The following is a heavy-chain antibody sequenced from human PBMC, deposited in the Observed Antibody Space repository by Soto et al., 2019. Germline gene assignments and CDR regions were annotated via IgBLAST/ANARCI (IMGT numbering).Heavy chain of an antibody. CDR1: GGSISRGGYY. J-gene: IGHJ4*02. CDR3: ESSFRTYDLELSIDY. V-gene: IGHV4-31*03. D-gene: IGHD3-3*01. Sequence: TLSLNCTVSGGSISRGGYYWSWIRQHPGKGLEWIGYIYYSGSTYYNPSLKSRVTISVDTSKNQFSLKLSSVTAADTAVCYCESSFRTYDLELSIDYWGQGTLVTVSS. CDR2: IYYSGST.